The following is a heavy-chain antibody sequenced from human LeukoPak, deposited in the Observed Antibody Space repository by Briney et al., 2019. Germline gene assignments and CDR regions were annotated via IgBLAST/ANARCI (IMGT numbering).Heavy chain of an antibody. CDR1: GYTFTGYY. J-gene: IGHJ5*02. Sequence: SVKVSCKASGYTFTGYYMHWVRQAPGQGLEWMGWINPNSGGANYAQRFQGRVTMTRDTSISTAYMELSRLRSDDTAVYYCARGASGVYTVTTSWFDPWGQGTLVTVSS. CDR3: ARGASGVYTVTTSWFDP. D-gene: IGHD4-17*01. CDR2: INPNSGGA. V-gene: IGHV1-2*02.